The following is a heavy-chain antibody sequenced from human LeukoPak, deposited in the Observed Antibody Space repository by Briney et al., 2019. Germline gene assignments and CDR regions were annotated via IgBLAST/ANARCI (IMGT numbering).Heavy chain of an antibody. CDR3: GRMPNGADN. D-gene: IGHD1-26*01. CDR2: IYPDGRA. J-gene: IGHJ4*02. CDR1: GFIVSDNY. V-gene: IGHV3-53*01. Sequence: GGSLRLSCVASGFIVSDNYMSWIRQAPGKKPQWVSIIYPDGRAFYADSVKGRFTISRDNSRNTLYLQMNSLRADDTALYARGRMPNGADNWGQGTLVTVSS.